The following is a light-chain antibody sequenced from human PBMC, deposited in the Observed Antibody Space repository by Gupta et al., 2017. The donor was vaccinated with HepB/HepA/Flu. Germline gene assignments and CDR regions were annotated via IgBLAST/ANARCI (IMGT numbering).Light chain of an antibody. V-gene: IGLV1-44*01. CDR3: ASWDDSLNGVI. J-gene: IGLJ2*01. Sequence: QSVLSQPPSASGTPGQRVTISCFGSSSNIGSNSVTWYQQLPGTAPKLLMYSNDQRPSGVPDRFSGSRSGTSASLAISGLQSEDEADYYCASWDDSLNGVIFGGGTNLTVL. CDR1: SSNIGSNS. CDR2: SND.